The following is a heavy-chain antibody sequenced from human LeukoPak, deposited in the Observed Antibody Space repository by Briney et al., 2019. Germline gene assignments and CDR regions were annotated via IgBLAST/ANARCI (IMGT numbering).Heavy chain of an antibody. V-gene: IGHV1-2*02. D-gene: IGHD3-3*01. Sequence: ASVKVSCKASGYTFTGYNIHWVRQAPGQGLEWMGWINPNSGGTNYAQKFQGRVTMTRDTSISTAYMELNRLRSDDTAVYYCARGQYYDFWSGYYYSPHFDYWGQGTLVTVSS. CDR3: ARGQYYDFWSGYYYSPHFDY. CDR1: GYTFTGYN. J-gene: IGHJ4*02. CDR2: INPNSGGT.